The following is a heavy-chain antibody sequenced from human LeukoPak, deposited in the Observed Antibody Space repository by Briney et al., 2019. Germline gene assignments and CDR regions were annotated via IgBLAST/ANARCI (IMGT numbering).Heavy chain of an antibody. V-gene: IGHV7-4-1*02. CDR1: GYTFTSYG. CDR2: INTNTGNP. Sequence: VASVKVSCKASGYTFTSYGISWVRQAPGQGLEWMGWINTNTGNPTYAQGFTGRFVFSLDTSVSTAYLQISSLKAEDTAVFYCARESYYDSSGSAPDYWGQGTLVTVSS. J-gene: IGHJ4*02. CDR3: ARESYYDSSGSAPDY. D-gene: IGHD3-22*01.